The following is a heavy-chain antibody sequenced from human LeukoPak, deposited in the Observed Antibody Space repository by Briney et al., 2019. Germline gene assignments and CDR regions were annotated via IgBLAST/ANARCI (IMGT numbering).Heavy chain of an antibody. CDR1: GFNFANYG. J-gene: IGHJ4*02. Sequence: PGGSLRLSCSTFGFNFANYGVSWFRQAPGQGLEWVGFLRSTVHGGPAEYAASVEGRFIISRDDSENSLFLQMNSLKTEDTAVYYCVRENWYRFDNWGQGTLVTVSS. CDR2: LRSTVHGGPA. D-gene: IGHD1-14*01. CDR3: VRENWYRFDN. V-gene: IGHV3-49*03.